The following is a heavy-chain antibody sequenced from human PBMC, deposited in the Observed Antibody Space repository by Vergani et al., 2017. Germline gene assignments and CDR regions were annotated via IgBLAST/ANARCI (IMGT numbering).Heavy chain of an antibody. CDR3: ARPPPY. J-gene: IGHJ4*02. Sequence: QVQLQESGPGLVKPSETLSLTCTVSGYSISSGYYWGWIRQPPGKGLEWIGSIYHSGSTDYNPSLKSRVTISVDTSKNQFSLKLSSVTAADTAVYYCARPPPYWGQGTLVTVSS. V-gene: IGHV4-38-2*02. CDR1: GYSISSGYY. CDR2: IYHSGST.